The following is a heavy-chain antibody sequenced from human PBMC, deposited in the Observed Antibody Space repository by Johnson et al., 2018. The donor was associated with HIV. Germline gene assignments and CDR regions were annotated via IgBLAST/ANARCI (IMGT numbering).Heavy chain of an antibody. V-gene: IGHV3-30-3*01. J-gene: IGHJ3*02. Sequence: QVQLVESGGGLVKPGGSLRLSCAASGFTFSSYAMHWVRQAPGKGLEWVAVISYDGSNKYYADSVKGPFTISRDNSKNTLDLQMNRLRAQDTAVYYCARDWEGYAFDIWGQGTMVTVSS. CDR2: ISYDGSNK. D-gene: IGHD1-26*01. CDR3: ARDWEGYAFDI. CDR1: GFTFSSYA.